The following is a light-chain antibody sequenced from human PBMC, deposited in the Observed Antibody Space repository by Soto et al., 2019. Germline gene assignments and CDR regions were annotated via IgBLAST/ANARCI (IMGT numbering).Light chain of an antibody. CDR1: QSLATN. Sequence: EIVMTQSPVTLSVSPGERVTLSCRASQSLATNLAWYQQKPGQTPRLVIYGISARASGIPGRFSGSGFGTDFTLTISSLQPEDSAVYCCQQYLDWPLTFGGGTKVEI. CDR3: QQYLDWPLT. J-gene: IGKJ4*01. V-gene: IGKV3-15*01. CDR2: GIS.